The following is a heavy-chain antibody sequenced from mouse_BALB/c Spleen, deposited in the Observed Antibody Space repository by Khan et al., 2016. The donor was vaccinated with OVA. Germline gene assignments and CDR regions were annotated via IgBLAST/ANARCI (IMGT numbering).Heavy chain of an antibody. Sequence: QVQLQQPGAELARPGASVKLSCKASGYTFTDYYINWVKQRTGQGLEWIGEISPGSGDTYYNEKFKGKATLTADNSSSTAYMQLSSLTSEASAVYCCARRNYFGYTFAYWGQGTLVTVSA. J-gene: IGHJ3*01. CDR1: GYTFTDYY. D-gene: IGHD1-2*01. CDR3: ARRNYFGYTFAY. V-gene: IGHV1-77*01. CDR2: ISPGSGDT.